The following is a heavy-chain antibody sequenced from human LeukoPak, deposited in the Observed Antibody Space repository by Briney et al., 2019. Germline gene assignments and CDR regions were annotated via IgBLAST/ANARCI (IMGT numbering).Heavy chain of an antibody. CDR3: AREARVRGVVNWFDP. J-gene: IGHJ5*02. CDR1: GCTFSSYA. V-gene: IGHV1-69*01. D-gene: IGHD3-10*01. Sequence: VASVKVSCKASGCTFSSYAISWVRQAPGQGLEWMGGIIPIIGTTNYAQKLQGRVTISADESTSTAYMELSSLRAEDTAVYYCAREARVRGVVNWFDPWGQGTLVTVSS. CDR2: IIPIIGTT.